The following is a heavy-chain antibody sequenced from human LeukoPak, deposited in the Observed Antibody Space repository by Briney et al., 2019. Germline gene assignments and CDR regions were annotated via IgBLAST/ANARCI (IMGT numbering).Heavy chain of an antibody. CDR2: IRYDGSNK. CDR3: AKDRNGYNFGYYYYGMDV. Sequence: QPGGSLRLSCAASGFTFSSYGMHWVRQAPGKGLEWVAFIRYDGSNKYYADSVKGRFTISRDNSKNTLYLQMNSLRAEDTAVYYCAKDRNGYNFGYYYYGMDVWGQGSTVTVSS. D-gene: IGHD5-24*01. J-gene: IGHJ6*02. CDR1: GFTFSSYG. V-gene: IGHV3-30*02.